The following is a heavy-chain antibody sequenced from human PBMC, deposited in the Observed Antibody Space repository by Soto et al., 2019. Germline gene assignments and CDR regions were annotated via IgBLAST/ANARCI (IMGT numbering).Heavy chain of an antibody. CDR2: IFHGGNT. J-gene: IGHJ3*01. CDR3: ARARWYDAFDV. Sequence: PSETLSLTCAVSGLFISRGNYWGWIRKPPGKGLEWIGSIFHGGNTYYNPSLKSRVTISVDMSKNQFSLKLNSVTAADTAVYYCARARWYDAFDVWGQGTVVTVSS. V-gene: IGHV4-38-2*01. CDR1: GLFISRGNY. D-gene: IGHD2-15*01.